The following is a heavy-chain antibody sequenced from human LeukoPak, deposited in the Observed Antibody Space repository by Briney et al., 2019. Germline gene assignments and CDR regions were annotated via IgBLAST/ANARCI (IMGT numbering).Heavy chain of an antibody. Sequence: KTSETLSLTCTVSGGSISSYYWSWIRQPPGKGLEWIGYIYYSGSTNYNPSLKSRVTISVDTSKNQFSLKLSSVTAADTAVYYCARHASYGDSPLGYWGQGTLVTVSS. V-gene: IGHV4-59*08. D-gene: IGHD4-17*01. CDR1: GGSISSYY. CDR2: IYYSGST. CDR3: ARHASYGDSPLGY. J-gene: IGHJ4*02.